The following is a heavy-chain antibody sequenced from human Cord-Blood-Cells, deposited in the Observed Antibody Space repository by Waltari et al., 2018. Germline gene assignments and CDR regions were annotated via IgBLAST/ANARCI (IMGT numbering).Heavy chain of an antibody. CDR3: ARGSVVGYDYVWGSYYFDY. CDR1: GGTFSSYA. V-gene: IGHV1-69*04. J-gene: IGHJ4*02. Sequence: QVQLVQSGAEVKKPGSSVKVPCKASGGTFSSYAISWVRQAPGQGLEWMGGIIPILGIANYAQKFQGRVTITADESTSTAYMELSSLRSEDTAVYYCARGSVVGYDYVWGSYYFDYWGQGTLVTVSS. D-gene: IGHD3-16*01. CDR2: IIPILGIA.